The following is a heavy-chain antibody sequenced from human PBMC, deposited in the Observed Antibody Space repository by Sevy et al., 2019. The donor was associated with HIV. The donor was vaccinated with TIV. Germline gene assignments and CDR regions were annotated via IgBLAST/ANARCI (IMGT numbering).Heavy chain of an antibody. CDR3: ARDKLLPFTVTMVRGALSYYIDS. J-gene: IGHJ4*02. CDR2: IWYDGSSK. Sequence: GGSRLSCAASGFTFSSYGMHWVRQAPGKGLEWVAVIWYDGSSKYYADSVKGRFTVSRDNSKNTLYLQMNSLRAEDTAVYYCARDKLLPFTVTMVRGALSYYIDSWGQGTLVTVSS. V-gene: IGHV3-33*01. D-gene: IGHD3-10*01. CDR1: GFTFSSYG.